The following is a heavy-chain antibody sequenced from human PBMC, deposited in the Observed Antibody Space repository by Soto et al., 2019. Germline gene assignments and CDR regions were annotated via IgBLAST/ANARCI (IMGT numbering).Heavy chain of an antibody. D-gene: IGHD3-10*01. V-gene: IGHV4-39*01. CDR2: LFYGGTT. J-gene: IGHJ4*02. CDR1: GGSISGYY. Sequence: SETLSLTCTVSGGSISGYYWTWIRQPPGKGLEWVGSLFYGGTTDYNPSLKSRLTMSLDTSKNHFSLKLRSVTAADTAVYYCARHRGPAPVYWGQGTLVTVSS. CDR3: ARHRGPAPVY.